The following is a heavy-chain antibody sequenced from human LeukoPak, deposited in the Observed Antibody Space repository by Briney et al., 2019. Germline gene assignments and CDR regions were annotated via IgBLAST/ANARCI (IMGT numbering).Heavy chain of an antibody. V-gene: IGHV3-11*04. J-gene: IGHJ6*04. Sequence: GGSLRLSCAASGFTFNDYYMSWIRQAPGKGLEWLSYISSGSIIYYADSVKGRFTISRDNAKNSLYLQMNSLGVEDTAVYYCARRGYGGKSRGMDVWGKGTTVTVSS. CDR2: ISSGSII. D-gene: IGHD4-23*01. CDR1: GFTFNDYY. CDR3: ARRGYGGKSRGMDV.